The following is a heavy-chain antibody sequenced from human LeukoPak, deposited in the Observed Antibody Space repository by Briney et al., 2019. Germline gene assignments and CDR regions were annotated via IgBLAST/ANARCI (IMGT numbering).Heavy chain of an antibody. Sequence: ASVKVSCKASGGTFSNYAFSWVRQAPGQGLEWMGGLIPILNTPVYAQKFQGRVTINADASTSTAYMELSSLTSDDTALYYCARWAGTGSPQFYGPLDYWGQGTLVTVSS. D-gene: IGHD1-1*01. CDR2: LIPILNTP. CDR1: GGTFSNYA. V-gene: IGHV1-69*01. J-gene: IGHJ4*02. CDR3: ARWAGTGSPQFYGPLDY.